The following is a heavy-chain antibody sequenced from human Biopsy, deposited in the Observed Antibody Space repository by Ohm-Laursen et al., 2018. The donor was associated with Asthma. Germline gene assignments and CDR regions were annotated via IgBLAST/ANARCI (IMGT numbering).Heavy chain of an antibody. J-gene: IGHJ3*02. CDR1: GFVFSQSG. D-gene: IGHD4-23*01. CDR2: ISSDGHNK. Sequence: SLRLSCTASGFVFSQSGMHWVRQAPGKGLEWVALISSDGHNKYYKDSVKGRFTISRDNSKLRLYLEINSLRVEDSAVYYCARESGQDSGGSAFDTWGQGTLVAVSS. V-gene: IGHV3-30*03. CDR3: ARESGQDSGGSAFDT.